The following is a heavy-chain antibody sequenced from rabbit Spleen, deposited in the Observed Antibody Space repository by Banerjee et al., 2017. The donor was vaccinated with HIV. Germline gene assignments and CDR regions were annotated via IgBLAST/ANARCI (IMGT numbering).Heavy chain of an antibody. V-gene: IGHV1S45*01. CDR2: IDASDSGFT. D-gene: IGHD1-1*01. CDR3: ARDLVGVIGWNFYL. J-gene: IGHJ4*01. Sequence: QEQLEESGGGLVQPGGSLTLTCTASEFDFSGNYYICWFRQAPGKGPEWIACIDASDSGFTYFASWAKGRFTFSKTSSTTVTLQMTSLTAADRATYFCARDLVGVIGWNFYLWGPGTLVTVS. CDR1: EFDFSGNYY.